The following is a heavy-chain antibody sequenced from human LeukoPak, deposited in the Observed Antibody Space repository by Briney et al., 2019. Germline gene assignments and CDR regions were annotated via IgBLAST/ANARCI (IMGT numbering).Heavy chain of an antibody. V-gene: IGHV4-59*11. Sequence: PSETLSLTCAVSDDSFSSHYWTWIRQPPGKGLEWIGYISYIGSTNYNPSLKSRVTISIDTSKNQFSLKLSSVTAADTAVYYCARDLVTVTKGFDIWGQRTMVSVSS. CDR1: DDSFSSHY. CDR2: ISYIGST. D-gene: IGHD4-17*01. J-gene: IGHJ3*02. CDR3: ARDLVTVTKGFDI.